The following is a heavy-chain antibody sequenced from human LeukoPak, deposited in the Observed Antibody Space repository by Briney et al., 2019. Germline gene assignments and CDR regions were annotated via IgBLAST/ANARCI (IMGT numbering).Heavy chain of an antibody. CDR3: ARGPLRFFDY. D-gene: IGHD3-3*01. V-gene: IGHV4-39*07. J-gene: IGHJ4*02. CDR2: IYYSGST. Sequence: MTSETLSLTCTVSGSSISNSSYYWGWIRQPPGKGLEWIGSIYYSGSTYYNPSLKSRVTISVDTSKNQFSLKLSSVTAADTAVYYWARGPLRFFDYWGQGTLVTVSS. CDR1: GSSISNSSYY.